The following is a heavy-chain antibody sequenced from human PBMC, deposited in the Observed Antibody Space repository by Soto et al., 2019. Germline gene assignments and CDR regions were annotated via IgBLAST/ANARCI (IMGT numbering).Heavy chain of an antibody. V-gene: IGHV4-34*01. CDR2: INHSGST. CDR3: ARKGGGYCSSTSCYLPYYYYYYMDV. J-gene: IGHJ6*03. Sequence: QVQLQQWGAGLLKPSETLSLTCAVYGGSFSGYYWSWIRQPPGKGLEWIGEINHSGSTNYNPSLKSRVTISVDTSKNQCSLKLSSVTAADTAVYYCARKGGGYCSSTSCYLPYYYYYYMDVWGKGTTVTVSS. D-gene: IGHD2-2*01. CDR1: GGSFSGYY.